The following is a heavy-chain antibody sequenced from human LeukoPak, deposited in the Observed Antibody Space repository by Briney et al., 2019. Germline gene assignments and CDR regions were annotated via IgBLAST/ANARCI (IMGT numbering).Heavy chain of an antibody. J-gene: IGHJ4*02. CDR1: GFTFSSYA. CDR2: ISYDGSNK. V-gene: IGHV3-30-3*01. CDR3: AREGGDGGASLDY. Sequence: GGSLRLSCAASGFTFSSYAKHWVRQAPGKGLEWVAVISYDGSNKYYADSVKGRFTISRDNSKNTLYLQMNSLRAEDTAVYYCAREGGDGGASLDYWGQGTLVTVSS. D-gene: IGHD3-16*01.